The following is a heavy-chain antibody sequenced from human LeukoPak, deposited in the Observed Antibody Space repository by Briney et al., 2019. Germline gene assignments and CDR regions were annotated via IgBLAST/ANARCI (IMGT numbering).Heavy chain of an antibody. Sequence: SVKVSCKASGGSFNSYAISWVRQAPGQGLEWMGGIIPIFGTANYAQKFQGRVTITADKSTNIAYMELSSLRSEDTAVYYCARSQPLAYFDLWGRGTLVTVSS. CDR3: ARSQPLAYFDL. CDR2: IIPIFGTA. V-gene: IGHV1-69*06. CDR1: GGSFNSYA. J-gene: IGHJ2*01.